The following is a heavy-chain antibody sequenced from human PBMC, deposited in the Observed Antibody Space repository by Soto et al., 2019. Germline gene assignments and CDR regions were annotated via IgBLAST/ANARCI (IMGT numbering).Heavy chain of an antibody. V-gene: IGHV1-3*01. Sequence: QVQLVQSGAEVKKPGASVKVSGKASGYTFTSYAMHWVRQAPGQRLEWMGWINAGNGNTKYSQKFQCRVTITRDTSASTAYMELSSLRSEDTAVYYCARFGVYRGYVPYYYGMEVWCQGTTVTVSS. CDR3: ARFGVYRGYVPYYYGMEV. CDR1: GYTFTSYA. CDR2: INAGNGNT. D-gene: IGHD5-12*01. J-gene: IGHJ6*02.